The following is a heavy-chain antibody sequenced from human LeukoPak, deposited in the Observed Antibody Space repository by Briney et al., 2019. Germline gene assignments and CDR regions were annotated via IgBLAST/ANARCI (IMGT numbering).Heavy chain of an antibody. CDR3: ARGYSSGWYDAFDI. Sequence: GGSLRLSCAASGFTFSSYSMNWVRQAPGKGLEWVSSISSSSSYIYYADSVKGRFTISRDNAKNSLYLQMNSLRAEDTAVYYCARGYSSGWYDAFDIWGQGTVVTVSS. J-gene: IGHJ3*02. D-gene: IGHD6-19*01. V-gene: IGHV3-21*01. CDR1: GFTFSSYS. CDR2: ISSSSSYI.